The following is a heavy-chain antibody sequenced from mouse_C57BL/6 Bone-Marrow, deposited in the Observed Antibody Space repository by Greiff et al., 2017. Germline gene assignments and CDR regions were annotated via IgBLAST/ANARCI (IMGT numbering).Heavy chain of an antibody. Sequence: DVQLQESGAELVRPGASVKLSCTASGFNIKDDYMHWVKQRPEQGLEWIGWIDPENGDTEYASKFQGKATITADTSSNTAYLQLSSLTSEDTAVYYCTTDLLPPMDYWGQGTSVTVSA. J-gene: IGHJ4*01. CDR2: IDPENGDT. V-gene: IGHV14-4*01. CDR3: TTDLLPPMDY. D-gene: IGHD2-1*01. CDR1: GFNIKDDY.